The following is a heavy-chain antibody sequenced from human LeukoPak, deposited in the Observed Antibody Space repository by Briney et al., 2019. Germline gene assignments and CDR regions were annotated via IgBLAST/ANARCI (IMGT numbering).Heavy chain of an antibody. J-gene: IGHJ6*02. CDR1: GFTFSSYA. CDR2: ISNDGSNK. CDR3: ARGGYSSSWYGYYYYGMDV. Sequence: PGGSLRLSCAASGFTFSSYAMHWVRQAPGKGLEWVAVISNDGSNKYYADSVKGRFTISRDNSKNTLYLQMNSLRAEDTAVYYCARGGYSSSWYGYYYYGMDVWGQGTTVTVSS. V-gene: IGHV3-30-3*01. D-gene: IGHD6-13*01.